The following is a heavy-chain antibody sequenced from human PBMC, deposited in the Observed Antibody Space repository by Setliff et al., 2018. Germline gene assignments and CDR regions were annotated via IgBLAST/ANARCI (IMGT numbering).Heavy chain of an antibody. V-gene: IGHV4-61*02. CDR1: GGSVGSGNFY. CDR2: IQGSGNT. D-gene: IGHD5-12*01. J-gene: IGHJ4*02. CDR3: AGTPARGTTWLSPFDY. Sequence: PSETLSLTCTVSGGSVGSGNFYWSWIRQTAGKGLEWIGLIQGSGNTNYNPSLQSRVTISIDTSKNQFSLKMTSVTAADTALYYCAGTPARGTTWLSPFDYWGQGTLVT.